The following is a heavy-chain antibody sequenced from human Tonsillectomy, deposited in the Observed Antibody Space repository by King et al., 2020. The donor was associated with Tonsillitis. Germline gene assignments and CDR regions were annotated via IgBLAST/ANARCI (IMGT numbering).Heavy chain of an antibody. D-gene: IGHD6-13*01. V-gene: IGHV1-2*02. CDR1: GYTFTGHY. J-gene: IGHJ6*02. CDR2: FNPNNGGT. Sequence: QLVQSGAEVKKPGASVRVSCKASGYTFTGHYMHWVRQAPGQGLEWMGRFNPNNGGTNYAPKFQGRVTMTRDTSISTAYMELSRLRSADTAVYYWARDKAAGTAQNLGGMDVWGQGTTVTVSS. CDR3: ARDKAAGTAQNLGGMDV.